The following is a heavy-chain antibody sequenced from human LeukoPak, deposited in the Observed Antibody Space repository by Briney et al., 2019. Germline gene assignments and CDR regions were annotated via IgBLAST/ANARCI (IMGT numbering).Heavy chain of an antibody. V-gene: IGHV1-18*01. CDR3: ARADPTNTGHEYFDY. J-gene: IGHJ4*02. CDR2: NSALTGNI. Sequence: AAVKVSCKASGYTFNRYGSSWVRQAPGQRPEWMGWNSALTGNIDYAPKFHGRVTMNTDTSTRTAYMELSSLVSDDTAVYFCARADPTNTGHEYFDYWGRGTLVTVSS. CDR1: GYTFNRYG. D-gene: IGHD2/OR15-2a*01.